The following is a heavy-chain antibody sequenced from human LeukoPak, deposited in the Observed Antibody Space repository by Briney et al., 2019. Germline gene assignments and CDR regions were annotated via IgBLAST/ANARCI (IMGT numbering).Heavy chain of an antibody. CDR3: ARRTYYYDSSGLGYNWFDP. CDR1: GYSFTSYW. CDR2: IYPGDADT. Sequence: GASLQISCKGSGYSFTSYWIGWGRQLPGKGLEGMGIIYPGDADTRYSPSFQGQVTISADKSLSTAYLQWSSLKASDTAMYYCARRTYYYDSSGLGYNWFDPWGQGTLVTVSS. D-gene: IGHD3-22*01. V-gene: IGHV5-51*01. J-gene: IGHJ5*02.